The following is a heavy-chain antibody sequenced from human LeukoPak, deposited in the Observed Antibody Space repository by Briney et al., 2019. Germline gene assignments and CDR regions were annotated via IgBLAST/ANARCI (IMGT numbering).Heavy chain of an antibody. J-gene: IGHJ5*02. CDR3: ARNWGEFDP. Sequence: ASVKISCKASGYTFTSYDINWVRQATGQGLEWMGWLNPNSGNTGNAQKFQGRVTMTRTNSINTAYMELSSLTSEDTAVYYCARNWGEFDPWGQGTLVTVSS. V-gene: IGHV1-8*01. CDR1: GYTFTSYD. D-gene: IGHD7-27*01. CDR2: LNPNSGNT.